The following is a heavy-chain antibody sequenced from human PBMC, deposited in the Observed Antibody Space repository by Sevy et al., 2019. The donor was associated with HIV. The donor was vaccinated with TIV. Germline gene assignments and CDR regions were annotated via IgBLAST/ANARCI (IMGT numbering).Heavy chain of an antibody. J-gene: IGHJ6*02. V-gene: IGHV4-59*01. CDR3: ARGGGLTDYGMDV. CDR1: DGSISPYY. CDR2: MYYSGSI. D-gene: IGHD3-16*01. Sequence: SETLSLTCAVSDGSISPYYWNWIRQPPGKGLEWIGYMYYSGSIKYNPSFKSRVTISVGMYKNQVSLNLRSVTAADTAVYYCARGGGLTDYGMDVWGQGTTVTVSS.